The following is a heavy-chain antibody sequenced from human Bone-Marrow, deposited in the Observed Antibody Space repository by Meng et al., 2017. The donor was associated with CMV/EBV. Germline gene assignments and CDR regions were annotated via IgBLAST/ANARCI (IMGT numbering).Heavy chain of an antibody. V-gene: IGHV3-74*01. Sequence: GESLKISCAASGFTFSSYWLLWVRQAPGKGRVWVSRINSDGSSTSYADSVKGRFTISRDNAKNTLYLQMNSLRAEDTAVYYCARDPLISYCSSTSCYPGWYYYYGMDVWGQGTTVTVSS. J-gene: IGHJ6*02. CDR3: ARDPLISYCSSTSCYPGWYYYYGMDV. D-gene: IGHD2-2*01. CDR1: GFTFSSYW. CDR2: INSDGSST.